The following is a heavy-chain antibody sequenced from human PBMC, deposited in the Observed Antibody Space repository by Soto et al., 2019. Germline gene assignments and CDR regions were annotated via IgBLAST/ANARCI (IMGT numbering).Heavy chain of an antibody. CDR2: IIPIFGTA. J-gene: IGHJ3*02. Sequence: QVQLVQSGAEVKKPGSSVKVSCKASGGTFSSYAISWVRQAPGQGLEWMGGIIPIFGTANYAQKFQGRVTITADESTSTAYMELISLRSEDTAVYYCARDPLLYCSGGSCDFHAFDIWGQGTMVTVSS. V-gene: IGHV1-69*01. CDR3: ARDPLLYCSGGSCDFHAFDI. D-gene: IGHD2-15*01. CDR1: GGTFSSYA.